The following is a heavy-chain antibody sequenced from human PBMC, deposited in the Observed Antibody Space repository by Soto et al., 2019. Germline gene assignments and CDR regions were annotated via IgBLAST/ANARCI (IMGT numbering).Heavy chain of an antibody. CDR1: GFTFSSYG. Sequence: PGGSLRLSCAASGFTFSSYGMHWVRQAPGKGLEWVAVISYDGSNKYYADSVKGRFTISRDNSKNPLYLQMNSLRAEDTAVYYCAKDLGDYDILTGYEIRGDYYKDGMHDWPQVSTFTVSS. J-gene: IGHJ6*01. CDR2: ISYDGSNK. D-gene: IGHD3-9*01. V-gene: IGHV3-30*18. CDR3: AKDLGDYDILTGYEIRGDYYKDGMHD.